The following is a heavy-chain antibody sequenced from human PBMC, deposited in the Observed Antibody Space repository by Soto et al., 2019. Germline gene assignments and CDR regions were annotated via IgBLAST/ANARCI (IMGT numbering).Heavy chain of an antibody. D-gene: IGHD3-22*01. V-gene: IGHV3-48*02. CDR2: ISSSSSTI. CDR3: ARELTMIVPFDQ. CDR1: GFTFISYS. Sequence: EVQLVASGGELVQPGGSLRLSCAASGFTFISYSMNWVRQAPGKGLEWVSYISSSSSTIYYADSVKGRFTISRDNANNSRYLQMNSLREEDSAVYCCARELTMIVPFDQWGQGALVTVCS. J-gene: IGHJ4*02.